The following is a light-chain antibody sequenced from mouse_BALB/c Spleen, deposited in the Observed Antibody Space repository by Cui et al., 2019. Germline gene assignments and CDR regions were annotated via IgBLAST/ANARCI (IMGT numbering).Light chain of an antibody. CDR2: RTS. CDR3: QQWSSYPLT. Sequence: EHVLTQPPAIMAASLVQKVTMTCSASSSVSSSYLHWYQQKSGASPKPLIHRTSNLASGVPARFSGSGSGTSYSLTISSVEAEDDATYYCQQWSSYPLTFGAGTKLELK. J-gene: IGKJ5*01. V-gene: IGKV4-58*01. CDR1: SSVSSSY.